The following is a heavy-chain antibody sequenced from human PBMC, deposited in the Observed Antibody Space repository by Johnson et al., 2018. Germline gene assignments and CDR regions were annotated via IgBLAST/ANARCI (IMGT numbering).Heavy chain of an antibody. V-gene: IGHV3-23*04. J-gene: IGHJ3*02. CDR2: PRGSGGST. D-gene: IGHD3-22*01. Sequence: VQLVESGGGLVQPGWSLRLSCAASGFPFSSYAMSWVRQAPGTGLEWVSGPRGSGGSTYSADSVTCRFTIPRDHSKNTLYLQMNSLRAEDQAGYSCAKYKYYDESNGYYLGRALDSWGQGTMVTVSS. CDR1: GFPFSSYA. CDR3: AKYKYYDESNGYYLGRALDS.